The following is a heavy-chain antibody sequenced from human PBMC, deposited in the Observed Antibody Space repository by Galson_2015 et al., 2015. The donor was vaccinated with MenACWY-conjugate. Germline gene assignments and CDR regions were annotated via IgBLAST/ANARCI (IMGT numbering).Heavy chain of an antibody. CDR3: AKDYGNKQWLVRNAFDI. CDR1: GFTFSSYA. J-gene: IGHJ3*02. V-gene: IGHV3-23*01. D-gene: IGHD6-19*01. CDR2: ISGSGGST. Sequence: SLRLSCAASGFTFSSYAMSWVRQAPGKGLEWVSAISGSGGSTYYADSVKGRFTISRDNSKNTLYLQMNSLRAEDTAVYYCAKDYGNKQWLVRNAFDIWGQGTMVTVSS.